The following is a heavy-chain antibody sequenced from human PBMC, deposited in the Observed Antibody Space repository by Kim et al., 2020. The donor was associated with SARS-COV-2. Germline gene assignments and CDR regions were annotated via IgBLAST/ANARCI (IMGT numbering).Heavy chain of an antibody. D-gene: IGHD2-15*01. V-gene: IGHV3-53*01. CDR1: GFTVSSNY. CDR2: IYSGGST. CDR3: ARDRGYCSGGSCYSWSMDY. Sequence: GGSLRLSCAASGFTVSSNYMSWVRQAPGKGLEWVSVIYSGGSTYYADSVKGRFTISRHNSKNTLYLQMNSLRAEDTAVYYCARDRGYCSGGSCYSWSMDYWGQGTLVTVSS. J-gene: IGHJ4*02.